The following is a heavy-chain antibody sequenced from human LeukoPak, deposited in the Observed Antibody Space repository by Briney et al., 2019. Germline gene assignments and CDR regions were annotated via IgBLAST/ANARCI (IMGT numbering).Heavy chain of an antibody. J-gene: IGHJ5*02. CDR2: ISYDGSNK. V-gene: IGHV3-30*04. D-gene: IGHD3-3*01. CDR1: GFTFSSYA. CDR3: ARDYRITIFGGLNWFDP. Sequence: GGSLRLSCAASGFTFSSYAMHWVRQAPGKGREWVAVISYDGSNKYYADSVKGRFTISRDKSKNALYLQMNSLRAEDTAVYYCARDYRITIFGGLNWFDPWGQGTLVTVSS.